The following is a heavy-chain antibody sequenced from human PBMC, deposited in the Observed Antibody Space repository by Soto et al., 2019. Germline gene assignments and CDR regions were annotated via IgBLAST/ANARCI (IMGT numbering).Heavy chain of an antibody. CDR3: ARDRGDYGSGTYYYYYMDV. CDR1: GYTFTGYY. CDR2: INPNSGGT. Sequence: ASVKVSCKASGYTFTGYYMHWVRQAPGQGLEWMGWINPNSGGTNYAQKFQGWVTMTRDTSISTAYMELSRLRSDDTAVYYCARDRGDYGSGTYYYYYMDVWGKGATVTVSS. D-gene: IGHD3-10*01. V-gene: IGHV1-2*04. J-gene: IGHJ6*03.